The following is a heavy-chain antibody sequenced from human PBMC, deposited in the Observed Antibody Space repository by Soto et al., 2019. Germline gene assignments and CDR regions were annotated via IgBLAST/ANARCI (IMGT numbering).Heavy chain of an antibody. CDR1: GGTFSSYA. Sequence: QVQLVQSGAEVKKPGSSVKVSCKASGGTFSSYAISWVRQAPGQGLEWMGGTIPIFGTANYAQKFQGRVTITAAESTTTAYMALSSLRSEDSAVYYCAKKGAGSSSWSFAYWGQGTLVTVSS. J-gene: IGHJ4*02. D-gene: IGHD6-13*01. CDR2: TIPIFGTA. CDR3: AKKGAGSSSWSFAY. V-gene: IGHV1-69*12.